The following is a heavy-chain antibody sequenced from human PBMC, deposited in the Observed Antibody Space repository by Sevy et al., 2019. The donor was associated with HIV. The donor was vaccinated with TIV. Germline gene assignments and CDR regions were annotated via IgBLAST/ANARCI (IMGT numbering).Heavy chain of an antibody. CDR1: GYTFTSYY. J-gene: IGHJ6*03. V-gene: IGHV1-46*01. CDR2: INPSGGST. D-gene: IGHD2-21*02. CDR3: ARTGGNSDYYYYYMDV. Sequence: ASVKVSCKASGYTFTSYYMHWVRQAPGQGLEWMGIINPSGGSTSYAQTFQGRVTMTRDTSTSTVYMELSSLRSEDTAVYYCARTGGNSDYYYYYMDVWGKGTTVTVSS.